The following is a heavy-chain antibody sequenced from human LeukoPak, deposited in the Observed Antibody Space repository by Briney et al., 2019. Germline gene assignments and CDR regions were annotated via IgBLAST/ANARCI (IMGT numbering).Heavy chain of an antibody. CDR1: GGSISGYY. J-gene: IGHJ4*02. D-gene: IGHD2-15*01. V-gene: IGHV4-4*07. CDR3: VRGGSKAAATFDY. Sequence: PSETLSLTCTVSGGSISGYYWSWIRQPAGKGLEWIGQIYSSGSTYYNPSLKSRLTMSGDTSKNQLSLKLSSVTAADTAVYYCVRGGSKAAATFDYWDQGTLVTVSS. CDR2: IYSSGST.